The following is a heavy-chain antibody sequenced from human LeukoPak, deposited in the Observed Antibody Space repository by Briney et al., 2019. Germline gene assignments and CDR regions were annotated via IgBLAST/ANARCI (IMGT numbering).Heavy chain of an antibody. CDR2: INHSGST. CDR1: GGSFSGYY. J-gene: IGHJ3*02. Sequence: SETLSLTCAVYGGSFSGYYWRWIRQPPGKGLEWIGEINHSGSTNYNPSLKSRGTISVDTSKNQFSLKLSSVTAADTAVYYCARVRGLYYYDSSGHRPTTFDIWGQGTMVTVSS. V-gene: IGHV4-34*01. CDR3: ARVRGLYYYDSSGHRPTTFDI. D-gene: IGHD3-22*01.